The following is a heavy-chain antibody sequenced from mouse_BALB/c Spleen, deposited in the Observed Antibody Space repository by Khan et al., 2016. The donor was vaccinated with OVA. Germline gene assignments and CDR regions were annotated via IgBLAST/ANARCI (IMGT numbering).Heavy chain of an antibody. CDR2: IWGDGST. J-gene: IGHJ4*01. CDR1: GFSLTTYG. Sequence: QMQLEESGPGLVAPSQSLSITCTVAGFSLTTYGVNWIRQPPGKGLEWLGVIWGDGSTNYHSALISRLSISKDNYKSQVFLKLNSLQTDDTATYYFAKWGDGSTYAMDYWGQGTSVTVSS. D-gene: IGHD2-3*01. CDR3: AKWGDGSTYAMDY. V-gene: IGHV2-3*01.